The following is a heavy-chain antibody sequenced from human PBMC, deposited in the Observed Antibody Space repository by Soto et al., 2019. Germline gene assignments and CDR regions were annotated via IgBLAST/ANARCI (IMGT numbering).Heavy chain of an antibody. Sequence: GPLRLSCAASVFTCSNAWMSWVRQAPGKGLEWVGRIKSKTDGGTTDYAAHVKGRFTISRDDSKNTLYLQMNSLKTEDSAVYYCTTGDCSSTSCYHPPGYYYYYYGMDVWGQGTTVSVSS. CDR1: VFTCSNAW. CDR3: TTGDCSSTSCYHPPGYYYYYYGMDV. D-gene: IGHD2-2*01. V-gene: IGHV3-15*01. CDR2: IKSKTDGGTT. J-gene: IGHJ6*02.